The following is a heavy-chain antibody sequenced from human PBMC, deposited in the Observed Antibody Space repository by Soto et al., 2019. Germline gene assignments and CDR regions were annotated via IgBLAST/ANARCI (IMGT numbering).Heavy chain of an antibody. D-gene: IGHD6-6*01. CDR3: ARGGAARPSGGHYYYGMDV. CDR2: INHSGST. Sequence: QVQLQQWGAGLLKPSETLSLTCAVYGGSFSGYYWSWIRQPPGKGLEWIGEINHSGSTNYNPSLKSRVAILVDASKNQFFLMLSSVTAAATAVDYCARGGAARPSGGHYYYGMDVWGQGTTVTVSS. J-gene: IGHJ6*02. V-gene: IGHV4-34*01. CDR1: GGSFSGYY.